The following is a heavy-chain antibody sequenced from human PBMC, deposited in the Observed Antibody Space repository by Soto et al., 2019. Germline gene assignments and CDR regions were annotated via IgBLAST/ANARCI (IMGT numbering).Heavy chain of an antibody. V-gene: IGHV1-46*01. CDR3: ARADYYDSSGFYYDC. D-gene: IGHD3-22*01. Sequence: QVQLVQSGAEVKKPGASVKVSCKASGYIFTNHYIHWVRQAPGQGLEWMGIINPSGGSTNYLQKFQGRITMARDTSTSKVYMELSSLGSEDTAVYFCARADYYDSSGFYYDCWGQGSLVTVSS. CDR1: GYIFTNHY. J-gene: IGHJ4*02. CDR2: INPSGGST.